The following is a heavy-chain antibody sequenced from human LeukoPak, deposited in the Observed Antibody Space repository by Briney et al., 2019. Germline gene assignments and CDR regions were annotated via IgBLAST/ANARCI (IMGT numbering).Heavy chain of an antibody. J-gene: IGHJ4*02. CDR2: ISAYNGNT. CDR3: ARDVTVADT. CDR1: GYSFTSYG. Sequence: ASVKVSCKASGYSFTSYGLSWVRQAPGQGLEWMGWISAYNGNTKYAQRLQGRVTLTTDTSTSTAYMELRRLRSDDTAVYYCARDVTVADTWGQGTLVTVSS. D-gene: IGHD6-19*01. V-gene: IGHV1-18*01.